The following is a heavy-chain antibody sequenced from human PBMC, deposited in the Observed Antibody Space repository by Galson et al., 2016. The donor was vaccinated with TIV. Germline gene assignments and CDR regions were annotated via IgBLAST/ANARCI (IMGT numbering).Heavy chain of an antibody. V-gene: IGHV3-30*03. D-gene: IGHD3-22*01. CDR1: GFTFGSYG. CDR2: ISYDRSNK. CDR3: ARDSSGYFSFGC. Sequence: SLRLSCAASGFTFGSYGMHWVRQAPGKGLDWVALISYDRSNKDYADSVKGRFTISRDNSKNTLYLQMNSLRAEDTAVYYCARDSSGYFSFGCWGQGTLVTVSS. J-gene: IGHJ4*02.